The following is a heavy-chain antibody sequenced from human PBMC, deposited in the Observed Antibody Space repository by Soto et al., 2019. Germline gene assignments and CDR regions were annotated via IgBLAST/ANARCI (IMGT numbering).Heavy chain of an antibody. CDR1: GYSISSGYY. J-gene: IGHJ6*02. V-gene: IGHV4-38-2*02. CDR2: IYHSGST. D-gene: IGHD2-2*01. Sequence: LSLTCAVSGYSISSGYYWGWIRQPPGKGLEWIGSIYHSGSTYYNPSLKSRVTISVDTSKNQFSLKLSSVTAADTAVYYCARDCSSTSCYPDYYGMDVWGQGTTVTVSS. CDR3: ARDCSSTSCYPDYYGMDV.